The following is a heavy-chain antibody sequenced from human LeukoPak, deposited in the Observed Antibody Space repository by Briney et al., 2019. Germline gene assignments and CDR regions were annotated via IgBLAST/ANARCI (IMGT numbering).Heavy chain of an antibody. V-gene: IGHV4-38-2*01. Sequence: SETLSLTCAVSGYTISSGYYWGWIRQPPGKGLEWIGSIYHSGSTYYNPSLMSRVTISVDTSKNQFSLKLRSVTAADTAVYYCARHLTQVLFDIWGQGTMVTVSS. CDR2: IYHSGST. CDR3: ARHLTQVLFDI. D-gene: IGHD4/OR15-4a*01. CDR1: GYTISSGYY. J-gene: IGHJ3*02.